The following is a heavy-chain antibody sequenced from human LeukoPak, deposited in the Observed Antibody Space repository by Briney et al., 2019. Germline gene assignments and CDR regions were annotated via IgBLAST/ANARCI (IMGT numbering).Heavy chain of an antibody. V-gene: IGHV1-2*02. J-gene: IGHJ3*02. CDR1: GYTFSDNY. CDR2: INPHSGGT. CDR3: AREFMRVTAFDI. D-gene: IGHD2-21*02. Sequence: ASVKVSCKAFGYTFSDNYIHWVRQAPGQGLEWMGWINPHSGGTNYGENFQGRVTLTRDTSISTAYMDLSSLISDDTAVYYCAREFMRVTAFDIRGRGTMVTVSS.